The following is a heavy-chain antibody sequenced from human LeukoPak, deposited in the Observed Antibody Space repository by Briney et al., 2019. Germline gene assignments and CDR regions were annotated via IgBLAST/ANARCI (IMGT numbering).Heavy chain of an antibody. CDR3: ARDLGSGYYYFDY. V-gene: IGHV4-4*07. Sequence: PSETLSLTCTVSGVSISSYYWSWIRQPAGKGLEWIGRIHISGSTNYNPSLKSRVTMSVDTSKNQFSLRLSSVTAADTAVYYCARDLGSGYYYFDYWGQGTLVTVSS. J-gene: IGHJ4*02. CDR1: GVSISSYY. CDR2: IHISGST. D-gene: IGHD3-22*01.